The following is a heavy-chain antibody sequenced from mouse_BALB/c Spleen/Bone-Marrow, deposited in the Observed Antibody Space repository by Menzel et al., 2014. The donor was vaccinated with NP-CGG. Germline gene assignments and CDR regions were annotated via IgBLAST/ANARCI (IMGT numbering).Heavy chain of an antibody. Sequence: EGKIKQSGPSLVKPSQTLSLTCSVTGDSITSSYWNWIRKFPGNKLEYMGYISYSGNAYYNPSLKSRISLTRDTSKNQYYLQVNSVITEDTATYFCARGNGYHFDYWGQGTTLTVSS. CDR2: ISYSGNA. V-gene: IGHV3-8*02. D-gene: IGHD1-2*01. J-gene: IGHJ2*01. CDR3: ARGNGYHFDY. CDR1: GDSITSSY.